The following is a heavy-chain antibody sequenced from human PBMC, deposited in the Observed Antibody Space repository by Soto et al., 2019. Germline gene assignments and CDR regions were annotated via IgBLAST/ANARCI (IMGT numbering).Heavy chain of an antibody. CDR1: GFTFSNYA. CDR3: AKQPYYDFWSGYNYGMDV. J-gene: IGHJ6*02. Sequence: EVQLLESGGGLVQPGGSLRLSCAASGFTFSNYAMSWVRQAPGEGLEWVSGISGSGGSTYYADSVKGRFTISRDNSKNTLYPQMNSLRAEDTAVYYCAKQPYYDFWSGYNYGMDVWGQGTTVTVS. CDR2: ISGSGGST. D-gene: IGHD3-3*01. V-gene: IGHV3-23*01.